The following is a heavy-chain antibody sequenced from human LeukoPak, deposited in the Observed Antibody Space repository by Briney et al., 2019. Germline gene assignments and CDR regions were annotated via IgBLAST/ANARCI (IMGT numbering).Heavy chain of an antibody. CDR2: ISSSSSYI. D-gene: IGHD3-3*01. CDR3: ARRAGDFWSGYYRSYYYYYMDV. Sequence: GGSLRLSCAASGFTFSSYSMNWVRQAPGKGLEWVSSISSSSSYIYYADSVKGRFTISRDNAKNSLYLQMNSLRAEDTAVYYCARRAGDFWSGYYRSYYYYYMDVWGKGTTVTVSS. V-gene: IGHV3-21*01. CDR1: GFTFSSYS. J-gene: IGHJ6*03.